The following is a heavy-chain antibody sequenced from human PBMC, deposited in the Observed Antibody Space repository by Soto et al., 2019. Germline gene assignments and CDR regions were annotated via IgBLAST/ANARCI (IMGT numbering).Heavy chain of an antibody. CDR1: GFSFSSYG. CDR3: AKDRIGGAVAVD. V-gene: IGHV3-23*01. CDR2: ISGSGSST. D-gene: IGHD6-19*01. J-gene: IGHJ4*02. Sequence: EVQLLESGGGLVQPGGSLRLSCAASGFSFSSYGMSWVRQAPGKGLEWVSAISGSGSSTYYADSVKGRFTISRDNSKNTLYLQVSSLRAEETAVYYCAKDRIGGAVAVDWGQGTLVTVSS.